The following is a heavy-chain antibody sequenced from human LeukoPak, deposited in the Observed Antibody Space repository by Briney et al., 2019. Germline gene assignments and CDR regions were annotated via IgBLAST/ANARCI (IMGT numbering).Heavy chain of an antibody. V-gene: IGHV4-34*01. CDR3: ARWIAAAGVYDP. D-gene: IGHD6-13*01. CDR1: GGSFSGYY. J-gene: IGHJ5*02. CDR2: INHSGST. Sequence: SETLSLTCAVYGGSFSGYYWSWIRQPPGKGLEWIGEINHSGSTNYNPSLKSRVTISVDTSKNQFSLKLSSVTAADTAVYYCARWIAAAGVYDPWGQGTLVTVSS.